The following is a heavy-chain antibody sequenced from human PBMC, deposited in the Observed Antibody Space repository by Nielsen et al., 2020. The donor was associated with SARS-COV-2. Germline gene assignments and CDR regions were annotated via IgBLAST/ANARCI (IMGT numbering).Heavy chain of an antibody. CDR3: TTRFYSSGWSNPSNFDY. Sequence: SVKVSCKASGGTFSSYAISWVRQAPGQGLEWMGGIIPIFGTANYAQKFQGRVTITADESTSTAYMELSSLRSEDTAVYYCTTRFYSSGWSNPSNFDYWGQGTLVTVSS. J-gene: IGHJ4*02. CDR1: GGTFSSYA. V-gene: IGHV1-69*13. CDR2: IIPIFGTA. D-gene: IGHD6-19*01.